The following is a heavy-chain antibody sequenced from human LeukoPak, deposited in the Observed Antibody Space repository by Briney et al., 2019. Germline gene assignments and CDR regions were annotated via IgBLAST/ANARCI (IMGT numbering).Heavy chain of an antibody. V-gene: IGHV1-2*02. CDR1: GYTFTGYY. Sequence: ASVKVSCKASGYTFTGYYMHWVRQAPGQGLEWMGWINPNSGGTNYAQKFQGRVTMTRDTSISTAYMELSRLRSEDTAVYYCARLSLWSGYYLFDPWGQGTLVTVSS. D-gene: IGHD3-3*01. CDR2: INPNSGGT. CDR3: ARLSLWSGYYLFDP. J-gene: IGHJ5*02.